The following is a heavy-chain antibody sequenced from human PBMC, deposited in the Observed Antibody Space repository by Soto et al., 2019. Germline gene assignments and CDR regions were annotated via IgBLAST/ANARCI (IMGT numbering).Heavy chain of an antibody. Sequence: SETLSLTCAVYGGSFSGYYWSWIRQPPGKGLEWIGEINHSGSTNYNPSFQGQVTISADKSISTAYLQWSSLKASDTAMYYCATGSNRRSHYYYGMDVWGQGTTVTRLL. CDR3: ATGSNRRSHYYYGMDV. J-gene: IGHJ6*02. V-gene: IGHV4-34*01. CDR1: GGSFSGYY. CDR2: INHSGST.